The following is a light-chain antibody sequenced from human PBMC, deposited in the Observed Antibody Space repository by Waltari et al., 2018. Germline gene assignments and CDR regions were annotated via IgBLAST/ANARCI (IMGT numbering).Light chain of an antibody. Sequence: QSALTQPPSASGSPGQSVPLSCTGSSSDVGGYTYVSWYQQHPGKAPTPMIYEVSKRPSGVPDRFSGSKSGNTASLTVSGLQAEDEADYYCSSYAGSNNLDVVFGGGTKLTVL. J-gene: IGLJ2*01. CDR1: SSDVGGYTY. CDR2: EVS. CDR3: SSYAGSNNLDVV. V-gene: IGLV2-8*01.